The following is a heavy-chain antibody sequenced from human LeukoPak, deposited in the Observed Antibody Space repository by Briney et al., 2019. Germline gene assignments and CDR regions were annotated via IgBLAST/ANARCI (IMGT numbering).Heavy chain of an antibody. CDR1: GFTFGTFA. CDR3: ARYPSYSYSPDY. CDR2: VSDSGDVT. Sequence: GGSLRLSCAASGFTFGTFAMTWVRQAPGKGPEWVSTVSDSGDVTYSADSVKGRFTISRDNSGNTLFLRMVSLRAEDTAVYYCARYPSYSYSPDYWGPGTLVTVSS. V-gene: IGHV3-23*01. D-gene: IGHD5-18*01. J-gene: IGHJ4*02.